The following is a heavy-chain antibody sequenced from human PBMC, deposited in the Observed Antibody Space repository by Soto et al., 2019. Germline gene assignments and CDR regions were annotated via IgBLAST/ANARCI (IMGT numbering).Heavy chain of an antibody. CDR3: AKSWGELLRTSFDY. V-gene: IGHV3-23*01. J-gene: IGHJ4*02. CDR1: GFTFTNYA. D-gene: IGHD1-26*01. Sequence: EVQLLESGGGLVQPGGSLRLSCAASGFTFTNYAMSWVRQAPGKGLEWVSGISGSGGSTFYADSVKGQFTISRDNSKHTLDLQMNSLRAEDSAVYYCAKSWGELLRTSFDYWGQGSLVTVSS. CDR2: ISGSGGST.